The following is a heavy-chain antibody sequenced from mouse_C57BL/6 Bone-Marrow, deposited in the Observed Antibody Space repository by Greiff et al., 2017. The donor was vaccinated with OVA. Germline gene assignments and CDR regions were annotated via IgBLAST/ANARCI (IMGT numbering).Heavy chain of an antibody. J-gene: IGHJ3*01. CDR3: AREDDYDEGFAY. D-gene: IGHD2-4*01. V-gene: IGHV1-26*01. CDR1: GYTFTDYY. Sequence: EVQLQQSGPELVKPGASVKISCKASGYTFTDYYMNWVKQSHGKSLEWIGDINPNNGGTSYNQKFKGKATLTVDKSSSTAYMELRSLTSEDSAVYYCAREDDYDEGFAYWGQGTLVTVSA. CDR2: INPNNGGT.